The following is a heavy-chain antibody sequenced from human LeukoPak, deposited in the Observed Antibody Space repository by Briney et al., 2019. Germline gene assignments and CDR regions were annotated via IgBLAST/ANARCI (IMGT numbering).Heavy chain of an antibody. Sequence: ASVKVSCKASGFTFTVYYIHWVRQAPGQGLEWMGWINPNSGGTNYAQKFQGRVTMTRDTSISTAYMELSRLRSDDTAVYYCARAHCSGGSCYSDFDYWGQGTLVTVSS. J-gene: IGHJ4*02. CDR1: GFTFTVYY. CDR3: ARAHCSGGSCYSDFDY. CDR2: INPNSGGT. D-gene: IGHD2-15*01. V-gene: IGHV1-2*02.